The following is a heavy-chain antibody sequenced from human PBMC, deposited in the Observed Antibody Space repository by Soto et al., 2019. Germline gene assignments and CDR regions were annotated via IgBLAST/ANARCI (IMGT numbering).Heavy chain of an antibody. J-gene: IGHJ6*02. V-gene: IGHV4-31*03. CDR3: ARVRAYCSSTSCYHYYYYGMDV. Sequence: QVQLQESGPGLVKPSQTLSLTCTVSGGSISSGGYYWSWIRQHPGKGLEWIGYIYYSGSTYYNPSLKSRVTISVDTSKNQFSMKLSSVTAADTAVYYCARVRAYCSSTSCYHYYYYGMDVWGQGTTVTVSS. CDR2: IYYSGST. CDR1: GGSISSGGYY. D-gene: IGHD2-2*01.